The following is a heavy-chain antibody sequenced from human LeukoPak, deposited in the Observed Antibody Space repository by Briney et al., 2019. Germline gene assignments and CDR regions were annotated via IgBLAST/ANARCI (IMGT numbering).Heavy chain of an antibody. Sequence: ASVKVSCKASGYSLTSYYMHWVRQAPGQGLEWMGIINPSGGSTSYAQKFQGRVTMTRDTSTTTVYMELSSLRSEDTAVYYCARVRGWRGAFDFWGQGTVVTVSS. V-gene: IGHV1-46*01. D-gene: IGHD3-10*01. CDR1: GYSLTSYY. CDR3: ARVRGWRGAFDF. J-gene: IGHJ3*01. CDR2: INPSGGST.